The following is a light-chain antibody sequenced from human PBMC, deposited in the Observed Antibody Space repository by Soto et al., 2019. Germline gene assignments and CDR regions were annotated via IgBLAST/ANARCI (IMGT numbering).Light chain of an antibody. CDR1: QSINIY. CDR3: QQSYRSPYP. J-gene: IGKJ2*01. V-gene: IGKV1-39*01. Sequence: IQMTQSPSSLSASVGDSVTVTCRASQSINIYLNWYQQKPGKAPTLLIYGASSLQSGVPSRFTGGGSRTDFTLTISSLQPEDFATYYSQQSYRSPYPFGQGTKLEIK. CDR2: GAS.